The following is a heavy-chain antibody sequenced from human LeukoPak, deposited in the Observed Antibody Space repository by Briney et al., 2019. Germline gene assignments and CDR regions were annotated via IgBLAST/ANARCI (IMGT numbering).Heavy chain of an antibody. CDR1: GGSFSGYY. CDR3: ARVFYYDSSGFYGMDV. CDR2: INHSGST. D-gene: IGHD3-22*01. Sequence: SETLSLTCAVYGGSFSGYYWSWIRQPPGKGLEWIGEINHSGSTNYNPSLKSRVTISVDTCKNQFSLKLSSVTAADTAVYYCARVFYYDSSGFYGMDVWGQGTTVTVSS. J-gene: IGHJ6*02. V-gene: IGHV4-34*01.